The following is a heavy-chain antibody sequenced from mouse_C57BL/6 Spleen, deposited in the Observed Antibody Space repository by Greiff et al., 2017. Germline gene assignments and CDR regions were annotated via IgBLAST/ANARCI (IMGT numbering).Heavy chain of an antibody. J-gene: IGHJ1*03. CDR2: ISSGGSYT. CDR1: GFTFTSYG. Sequence: EVKLLEPGGDLVMPGGSLKLSCAASGFTFTSYGMSWVRQTPDQRLEWVATISSGGSYTDYPDSVKGRFTISRDNANNTLYLQLSRLMSEDTAMYYCGRQDGSSPYWSFDVWGTGTTVTVSS. D-gene: IGHD1-1*01. V-gene: IGHV5-6*01. CDR3: GRQDGSSPYWSFDV.